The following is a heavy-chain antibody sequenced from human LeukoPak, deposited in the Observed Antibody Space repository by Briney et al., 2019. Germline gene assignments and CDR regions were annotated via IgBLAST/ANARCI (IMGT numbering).Heavy chain of an antibody. Sequence: TSETLSLTCGVSGHSISSGYYWGWIRQPPGKGLEWIGSIYHSGSTYYNPSLKSRVTTSVDTFKNQFSLKLSSVTAADTAVYYCARHDYGGNSEVYWGQGTLVTVSS. CDR3: ARHDYGGNSEVY. V-gene: IGHV4-38-2*01. J-gene: IGHJ4*02. CDR1: GHSISSGYY. D-gene: IGHD4-23*01. CDR2: IYHSGST.